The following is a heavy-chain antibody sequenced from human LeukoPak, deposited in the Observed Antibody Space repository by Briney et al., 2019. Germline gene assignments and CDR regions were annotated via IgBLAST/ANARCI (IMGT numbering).Heavy chain of an antibody. CDR2: IYYSGNT. V-gene: IGHV4-30-4*01. CDR3: AVVYDILTGYFDY. Sequence: SETLSLTCTVSGGSINSGDYYWSWIRQPPGKGLEWIGYIYYSGNTSYNPSLNSRITISLDTSKNQFSLKLNSVTAADTAVYYCAVVYDILTGYFDYWGQGTLVTVSS. D-gene: IGHD3-9*01. CDR1: GGSINSGDYY. J-gene: IGHJ4*02.